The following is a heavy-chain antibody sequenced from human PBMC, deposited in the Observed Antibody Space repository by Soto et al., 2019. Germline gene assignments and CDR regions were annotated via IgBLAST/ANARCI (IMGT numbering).Heavy chain of an antibody. CDR1: GFTFSSYG. CDR2: IWYDGSNK. J-gene: IGHJ4*02. D-gene: IGHD3-22*01. CDR3: ARDVTSSTYYYLSPGGSDF. Sequence: GGSLRLSCAASGFTFSSYGMHWVRQAPGKGLEWVAVIWYDGSNKYYADSVKGRFTISRDNSKNTLYLQMNSLRAEDTAVYYCARDVTSSTYYYLSPGGSDFCGQGILVTVSS. V-gene: IGHV3-33*01.